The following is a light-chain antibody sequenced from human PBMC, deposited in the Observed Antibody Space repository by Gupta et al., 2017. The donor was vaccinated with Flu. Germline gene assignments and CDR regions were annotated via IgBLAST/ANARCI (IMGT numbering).Light chain of an antibody. Sequence: SVLTQPPSVSVAPGHKVTISCSGSSSNIGNYFVSWYQQFPGAAAKVVIYDGDKRPSGMPDRFSASQSGTSGTLVITGRKTGDEADYYCGTWDTSLRVGVFGGGTKLIVL. CDR1: SSNIGNYF. CDR3: GTWDTSLRVGV. CDR2: DGD. V-gene: IGLV1-51*01. J-gene: IGLJ2*01.